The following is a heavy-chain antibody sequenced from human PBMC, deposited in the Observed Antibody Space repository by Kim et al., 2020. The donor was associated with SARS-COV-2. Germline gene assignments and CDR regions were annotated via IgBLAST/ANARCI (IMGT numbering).Heavy chain of an antibody. CDR3: AREERRAVGYCSGGSCWNYGMDV. D-gene: IGHD2-15*01. CDR2: IYYSGST. CDR1: GGSISSYY. J-gene: IGHJ6*02. Sequence: SETLSLTCTVSGGSISSYYWSWIRQPPGKGLEWIGYIYYSGSTNYNPSLKSRVTISVDTSKNQFSLKLSSVTAADTAVYYCAREERRAVGYCSGGSCWNYGMDVWGQGTTVTVSS. V-gene: IGHV4-59*13.